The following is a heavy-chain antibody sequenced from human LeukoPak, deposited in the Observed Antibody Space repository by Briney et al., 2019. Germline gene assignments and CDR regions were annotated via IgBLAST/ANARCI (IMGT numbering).Heavy chain of an antibody. CDR1: GYTFTGYY. Sequence: ASVKVSCKASGYTFTGYYMHWVRQAPGQGFEWMGWINPNGGGTNYAQKFQGRVTMTRDTSISTAYMELSRLRSGDTAVYYCARSRSRDCSSTSCYSYGLDYWGQGTLVTVSS. D-gene: IGHD2-2*01. CDR2: INPNGGGT. J-gene: IGHJ4*02. V-gene: IGHV1-2*02. CDR3: ARSRSRDCSSTSCYSYGLDY.